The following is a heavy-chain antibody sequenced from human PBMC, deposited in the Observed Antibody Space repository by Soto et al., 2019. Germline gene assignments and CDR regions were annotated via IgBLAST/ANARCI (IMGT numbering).Heavy chain of an antibody. D-gene: IGHD2-15*01. CDR3: ARAPSNVLGDNYYGLDV. Sequence: QVQLQESGPGLVKPSATLSLTCTVSSGSMSTYYWGWIRQAPRKDLEWIGHIYSSVSTSYTPSLKNRVTISVDTSRNQFYLNVISVTAADTAVYYCARAPSNVLGDNYYGLDVWGQGTTVTVSS. CDR1: SGSMSTYY. CDR2: IYSSVST. J-gene: IGHJ6*02. V-gene: IGHV4-59*01.